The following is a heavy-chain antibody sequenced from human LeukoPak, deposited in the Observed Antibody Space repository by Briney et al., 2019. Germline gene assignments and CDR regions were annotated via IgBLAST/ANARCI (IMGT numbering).Heavy chain of an antibody. V-gene: IGHV3-30*04. D-gene: IGHD6-13*01. CDR1: GFTFSSYA. CDR2: ISYDGSNK. J-gene: IGHJ4*02. CDR3: ARYAQQLVDY. Sequence: GGSLRLSCAASGFTFSSYAMHWVRQAPGKGLEWVAVISYDGSNKYYADSVKGRFTTSRDNSKNTLYLQMNSLRAEDTAVYYCARYAQQLVDYWGQGTLVTVSS.